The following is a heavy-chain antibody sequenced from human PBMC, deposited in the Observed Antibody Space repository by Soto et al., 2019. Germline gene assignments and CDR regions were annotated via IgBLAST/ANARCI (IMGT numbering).Heavy chain of an antibody. Sequence: QVQLVESGGGVVQPGRSLRLSCAASGFTFSSYAMYWIRQAPGKGLEWLAIISFDGSYKYYVDSVKGRFTISRDNSNNTLYLQMNTLRPEDTALYYCAKEGMKQWLAYGYFEYWGQGTLVTVSS. V-gene: IGHV3-30*18. CDR3: AKEGMKQWLAYGYFEY. CDR1: GFTFSSYA. J-gene: IGHJ4*02. CDR2: ISFDGSYK. D-gene: IGHD6-19*01.